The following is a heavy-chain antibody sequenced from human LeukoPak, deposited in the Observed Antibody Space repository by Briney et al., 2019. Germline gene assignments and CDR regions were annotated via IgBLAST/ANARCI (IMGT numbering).Heavy chain of an antibody. CDR3: ARGSVDCSSASCNTIYQYYGMDI. CDR1: GGSISSNNYY. J-gene: IGHJ6*02. Sequence: SETLSLTCTVSGGSISSNNYYWGWLRPPPGKGREWSVTIHDSGSTYYNPSLKSRVTISVDMSKTHFSLKLSSVTAADTAAYYCARGSVDCSSASCNTIYQYYGMDIWGQGTTVTVAS. D-gene: IGHD2-2*01. V-gene: IGHV4-39*02. CDR2: IHDSGST.